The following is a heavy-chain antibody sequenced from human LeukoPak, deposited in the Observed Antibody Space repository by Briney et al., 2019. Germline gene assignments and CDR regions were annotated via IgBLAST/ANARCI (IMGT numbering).Heavy chain of an antibody. CDR3: ARVHDYSNYEINWFDP. D-gene: IGHD4-11*01. J-gene: IGHJ5*02. CDR1: GGTFSSYA. CDR2: IIPIFGTA. V-gene: IGHV1-69*13. Sequence: SVKVSCKASGGTFSSYAISWVRQAPGQGLEWMRGIIPIFGTANYAQKFQGRVTITADESTSTAYMELSSLRSEDTAVYYCARVHDYSNYEINWFDPWGQGTLVTVSS.